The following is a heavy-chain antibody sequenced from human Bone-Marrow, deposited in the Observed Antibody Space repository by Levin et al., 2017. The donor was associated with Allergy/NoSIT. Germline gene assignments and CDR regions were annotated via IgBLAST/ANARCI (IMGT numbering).Heavy chain of an antibody. V-gene: IGHV3-23*01. J-gene: IGHJ4*02. Sequence: GESLKISCAASGFRFNNYAMSWVRQAPGKGLEWVSTLTGGGSSTYYAHSVKGRFTISRDNSKNTLYLQMNSLRAEDTAVYFCAKNWDYGGNFPYFDYWGQGIMVTVSS. CDR3: AKNWDYGGNFPYFDY. D-gene: IGHD4-23*01. CDR1: GFRFNNYA. CDR2: LTGGGSST.